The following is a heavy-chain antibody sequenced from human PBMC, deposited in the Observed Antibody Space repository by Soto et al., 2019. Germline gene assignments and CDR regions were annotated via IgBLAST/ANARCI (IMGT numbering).Heavy chain of an antibody. D-gene: IGHD6-13*01. CDR3: ASTYYSSSYN. V-gene: IGHV4-31*03. CDR2: IYYSGST. CDR1: GGSISSGVYY. J-gene: IGHJ4*02. Sequence: KASETLSLTCTVSGGSISSGVYYGIWIRQHPGKGLEWIGYIYYSGSTYYNPSLKSRVTISVDTSKNQFSLKLSSVTAADTAVYYRASTYYSSSYNWGQGTLVTVSS.